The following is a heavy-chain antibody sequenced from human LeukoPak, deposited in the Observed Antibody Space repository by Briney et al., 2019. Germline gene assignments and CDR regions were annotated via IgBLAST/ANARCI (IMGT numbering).Heavy chain of an antibody. CDR2: LSGSGGST. CDR3: AKKIVGATPSNAFDI. V-gene: IGHV3-23*01. D-gene: IGHD1-26*01. CDR1: GFTFSNSA. Sequence: GGSLRLSCAASGFTFSNSAMSWVRQAPGKGLEWVSTLSGSGGSTYYADSVKGRFTISRDNSKNTLYLQMNSLRAEDTAVYYCAKKIVGATPSNAFDIWGQGTMVTVSS. J-gene: IGHJ3*02.